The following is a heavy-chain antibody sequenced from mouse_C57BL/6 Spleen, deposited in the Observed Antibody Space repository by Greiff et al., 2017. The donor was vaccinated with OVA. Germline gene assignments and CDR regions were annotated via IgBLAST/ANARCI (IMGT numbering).Heavy chain of an antibody. CDR1: GYTFTSYW. CDR2: IYPSDSET. J-gene: IGHJ1*03. Sequence: QVQLKQPGAELVRPGSSVKLSCKASGYTFTSYWMDWVKQRPGQGLEWIGNIYPSDSETHYNQKFKDKATLTVDKSSSTAYMQLSSLTSEDSAVYYCARRDYGTIYWYFDVWGTGTTVTVSS. V-gene: IGHV1-61*01. D-gene: IGHD1-1*01. CDR3: ARRDYGTIYWYFDV.